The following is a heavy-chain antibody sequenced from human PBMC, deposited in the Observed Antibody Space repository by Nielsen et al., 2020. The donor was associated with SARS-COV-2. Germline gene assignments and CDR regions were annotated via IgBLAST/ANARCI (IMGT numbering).Heavy chain of an antibody. J-gene: IGHJ4*02. D-gene: IGHD3-9*01. CDR2: IRSKADGGTT. CDR3: TTNYDVLTGLES. Sequence: GESLKISCAASGFIFSNALMTWVRQAPGKGLEWVGRIRSKADGGTTDYAAPVKCRFTISRDDSKNTLYLLMNSLRIEDTGVYYCTTNYDVLTGLESWGQGALVTVSS. CDR1: GFIFSNAL. V-gene: IGHV3-15*01.